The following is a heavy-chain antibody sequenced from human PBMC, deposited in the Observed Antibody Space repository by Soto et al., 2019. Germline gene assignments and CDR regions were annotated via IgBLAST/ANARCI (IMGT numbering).Heavy chain of an antibody. CDR1: GFTFSSYA. D-gene: IGHD3-22*01. CDR2: ISGSGGST. CDR3: AKDYYDSSGYYYVGNWFDP. Sequence: GGSLRLSCAAPGFTFSSYAMSWVRQAPGKGLEWVSAISGSGGSTYYADSVKGRFTISRDNSKNTLYLQMNSLRAEDTAVYYCAKDYYDSSGYYYVGNWFDPWGQGTLVTVSS. V-gene: IGHV3-23*01. J-gene: IGHJ5*02.